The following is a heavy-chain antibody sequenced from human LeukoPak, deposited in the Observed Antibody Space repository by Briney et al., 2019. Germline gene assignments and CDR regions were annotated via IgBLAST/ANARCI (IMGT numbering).Heavy chain of an antibody. CDR1: GFTFSSYW. V-gene: IGHV3-74*01. CDR2: ISGDGTSI. Sequence: PGGSLRLSCAVSGFTFSSYWMHWVRQAPGKGPVWVSRISGDGTSIRYADSVKGRFTISRDNANNSLLLQINSLRAEDTAVYYCARAVSGGWELLGNYFDHWGQGTLVTVSS. D-gene: IGHD1-26*01. J-gene: IGHJ4*02. CDR3: ARAVSGGWELLGNYFDH.